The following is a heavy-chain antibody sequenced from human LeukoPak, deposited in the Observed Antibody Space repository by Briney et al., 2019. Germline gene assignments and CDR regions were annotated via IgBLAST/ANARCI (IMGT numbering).Heavy chain of an antibody. J-gene: IGHJ4*02. Sequence: GGSLRLSCAASGFTFSSYAMHWVRQAPGKGLEWVAVISYDGSNKYYADSVKGRFTISRDNSKNTLYLQMNSLRAEDTAVYYCAIPPRSSWLPHHWGQGTLVTVSS. V-gene: IGHV3-30-3*01. CDR1: GFTFSSYA. CDR3: AIPPRSSWLPHH. CDR2: ISYDGSNK. D-gene: IGHD5-12*01.